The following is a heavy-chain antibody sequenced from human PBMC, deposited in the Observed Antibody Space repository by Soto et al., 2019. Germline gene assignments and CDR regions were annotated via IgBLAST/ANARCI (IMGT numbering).Heavy chain of an antibody. CDR2: IMKDGSVK. J-gene: IGHJ4*01. D-gene: IGHD3-10*01. CDR3: ARDSGYDSGSSVNHYLDY. Sequence: GGSLRLSCAASGFTSGSYWMSSVRQTPVKRLEWLGTIMKDGSVKKYVDSVKGRFTVSRDNAKNSLYLQMDSLRVEDTAVYYCARDSGYDSGSSVNHYLDYWGHGTLVTVSS. CDR1: GFTSGSYW. V-gene: IGHV3-7*01.